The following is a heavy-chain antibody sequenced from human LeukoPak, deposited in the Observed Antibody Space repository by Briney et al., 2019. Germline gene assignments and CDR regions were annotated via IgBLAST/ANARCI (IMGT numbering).Heavy chain of an antibody. CDR3: ARDPAAWDY. J-gene: IGHJ4*02. D-gene: IGHD6-13*01. CDR2: IEADGTEK. CDR1: GFTFSTYT. Sequence: GGSLRLSCAASGFTFSTYTMNWVRQAPGKGLEWVANIEADGTEKYYVDSVKGRFTVSRDNARNSLYLQMSSLRVEDTAVYYCARDPAAWDYWGQGTLVTVSS. V-gene: IGHV3-7*04.